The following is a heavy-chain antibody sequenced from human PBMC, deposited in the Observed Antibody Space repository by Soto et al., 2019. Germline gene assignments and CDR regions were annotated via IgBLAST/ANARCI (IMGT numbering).Heavy chain of an antibody. CDR3: ARVCTRCRGFDP. CDR1: GGSISSYY. Sequence: SETLSLTCTVSGGSISSYYWSWIRQPPGKGLEWIGYIYYSGSTNYNPSLKSRVTISVDTSKNQFSLKLSSVTAADTAVYYCARVCTRCRGFDPWGQRTLVTVSS. D-gene: IGHD2-2*01. J-gene: IGHJ5*02. V-gene: IGHV4-59*01. CDR2: IYYSGST.